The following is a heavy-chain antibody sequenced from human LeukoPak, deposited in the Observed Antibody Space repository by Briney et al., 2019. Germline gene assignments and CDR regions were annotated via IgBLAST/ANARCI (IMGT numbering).Heavy chain of an antibody. CDR1: GFTFSSYW. V-gene: IGHV3-7*01. Sequence: PGGSLRLSCAASGFTFSSYWMGWVRQAPGKGLEWVADIKEDGSDIYSVDSVKGRFTISRDNAKNSLYLQMNSLRAEDTAVYYCAGGQGYLIEYWGQGTLVTVSS. J-gene: IGHJ4*02. CDR3: AGGQGYLIEY. CDR2: IKEDGSDI. D-gene: IGHD2-15*01.